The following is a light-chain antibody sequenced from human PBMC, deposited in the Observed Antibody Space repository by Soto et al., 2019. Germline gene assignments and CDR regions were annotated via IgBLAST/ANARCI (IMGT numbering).Light chain of an antibody. CDR1: SSDVGGYNY. J-gene: IGLJ2*01. CDR3: SSYTSSSTQV. V-gene: IGLV2-14*01. CDR2: EVS. Sequence: QSVLTQPASVSGSPGQSITISFTGTSSDVGGYNYVSWYQQHPGKAPKLMIYEVSHRPSGVSNRFSGSKSGNTASLTISGLQAEDEADYYCSSYTSSSTQVFGGGTKLTVL.